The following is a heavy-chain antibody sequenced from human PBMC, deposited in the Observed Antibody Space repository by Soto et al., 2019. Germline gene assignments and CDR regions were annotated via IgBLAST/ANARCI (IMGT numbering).Heavy chain of an antibody. Sequence: EVQLLESGGGLVQPGGSLRLSCAASGFTFSSYAMSWVRQAPGTGLKWVSAISGSGGSTYYADSVKGRFTISRDNSKNTLYLQMNSLRAEDTAVYYCAKEFRGSGYVFDYWGQGTLVTVSS. J-gene: IGHJ4*02. CDR1: GFTFSSYA. CDR2: ISGSGGST. CDR3: AKEFRGSGYVFDY. D-gene: IGHD5-12*01. V-gene: IGHV3-23*01.